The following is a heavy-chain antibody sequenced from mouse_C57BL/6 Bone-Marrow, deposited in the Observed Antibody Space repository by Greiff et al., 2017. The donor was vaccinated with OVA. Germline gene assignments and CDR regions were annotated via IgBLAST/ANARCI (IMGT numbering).Heavy chain of an antibody. CDR1: GFTFSDFY. CDR2: SRNKANDYTT. D-gene: IGHD2-1*01. V-gene: IGHV7-1*01. J-gene: IGHJ1*03. Sequence: EVQVVESGGGLVQSGRSLRLSCATSGFTFSDFYMEWVRQAPGKGLEWIAASRNKANDYTTEYSASVKGRFIVSRDTSQSILYLQMNALRAEDTAIYYCARDAAGNFWYFDVWGTGTTVTVSS. CDR3: ARDAAGNFWYFDV.